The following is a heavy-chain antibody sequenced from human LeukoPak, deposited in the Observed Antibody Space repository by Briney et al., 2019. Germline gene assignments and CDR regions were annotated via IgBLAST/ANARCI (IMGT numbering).Heavy chain of an antibody. CDR3: ARDLPTGGIDFGVVYYGMDV. CDR2: ISSSSSYI. CDR1: GFTFSSYS. D-gene: IGHD3-3*01. Sequence: GGSLRLSCAASGFTFSSYSMNWVRQAPGKGLEWVSSISSSSSYIYYADSVKGRFTISRDNAKNSLYLQMNSLRAEHTAVYYCARDLPTGGIDFGVVYYGMDVWGQGTTVTVSS. V-gene: IGHV3-21*01. J-gene: IGHJ6*02.